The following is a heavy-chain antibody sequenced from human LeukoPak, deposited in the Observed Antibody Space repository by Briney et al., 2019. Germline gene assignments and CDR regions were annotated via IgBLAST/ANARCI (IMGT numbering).Heavy chain of an antibody. CDR1: GYTFTSYY. CDR3: ARDRDSSGYYVFDY. J-gene: IGHJ4*02. Sequence: ASVKVSCKTSGYTFTSYYMHWVRQAPGQGLEWMGWISGYNGDTNYAQKLQGRVSMTAHTSTSTAYMELRSLRSDDTAVYYCARDRDSSGYYVFDYWGQGTLVTVST. D-gene: IGHD3-22*01. V-gene: IGHV1-18*04. CDR2: ISGYNGDT.